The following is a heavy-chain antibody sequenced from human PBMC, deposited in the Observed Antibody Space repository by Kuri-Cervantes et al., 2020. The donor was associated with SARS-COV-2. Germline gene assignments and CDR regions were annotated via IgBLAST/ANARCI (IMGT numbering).Heavy chain of an antibody. V-gene: IGHV3-21*01. J-gene: IGHJ4*02. Sequence: GESLKISCAASGFTFSSYSMNWVRQAPGKGLEWVSSISSSSSYIYYADSVKGRSTISRDNAKNSLYLQMNSLRAEDTAVYYCARPAETGTRFDYWGQGTLVTVSS. CDR3: ARPAETGTRFDY. CDR1: GFTFSSYS. CDR2: ISSSSSYI. D-gene: IGHD1-1*01.